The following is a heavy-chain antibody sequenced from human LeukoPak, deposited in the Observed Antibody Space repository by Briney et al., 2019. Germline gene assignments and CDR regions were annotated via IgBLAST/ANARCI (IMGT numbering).Heavy chain of an antibody. CDR3: ARLKEYYGSGRDWFDP. D-gene: IGHD3-10*01. CDR1: GGSISSYY. V-gene: IGHV4-59*08. J-gene: IGHJ5*02. CDR2: IYYSGST. Sequence: PSETLSLTCTVSGGSISSYYWTWIRQPPGKGLEWIGYIYYSGSTNYNPSLKSRVTISVDTSKNQFSLKLSSVTAADTAVYYCARLKEYYGSGRDWFDPWGQGTLVTVSS.